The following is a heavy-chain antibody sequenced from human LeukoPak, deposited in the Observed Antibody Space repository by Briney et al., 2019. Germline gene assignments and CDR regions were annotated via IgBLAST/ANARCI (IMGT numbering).Heavy chain of an antibody. Sequence: PSETLSLTCAVNGGSFSGYSWSWIRQSPGKGLEWIADIIHSGSTNYNPSRKSRVTISLVPARNQFSLKLTCVTSADTAVYYCARGQTELGTAYYYHMHVWGKGTTVTLSS. J-gene: IGHJ6*03. CDR2: IIHSGST. V-gene: IGHV4-34*01. D-gene: IGHD7-27*01. CDR3: ARGQTELGTAYYYHMHV. CDR1: GGSFSGYS.